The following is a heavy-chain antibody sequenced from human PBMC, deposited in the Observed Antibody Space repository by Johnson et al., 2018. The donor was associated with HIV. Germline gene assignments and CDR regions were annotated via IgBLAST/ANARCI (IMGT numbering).Heavy chain of an antibody. J-gene: IGHJ3*02. V-gene: IGHV3-30-3*01. Sequence: QVQLVESGGGVVQPGRSLRLSCAASGFTFSSYAMHWVRQAPGKGLEWVAVISYDGSNKYYADSVKGRFTISRDNSKNTLYLQMNSLRAEDTAVYYCARVRERWELLLSDGSDIWGQGTMVTLSS. CDR2: ISYDGSNK. D-gene: IGHD1-26*01. CDR1: GFTFSSYA. CDR3: ARVRERWELLLSDGSDI.